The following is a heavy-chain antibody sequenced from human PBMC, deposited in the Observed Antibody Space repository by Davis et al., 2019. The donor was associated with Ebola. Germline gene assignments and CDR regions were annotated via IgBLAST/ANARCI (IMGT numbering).Heavy chain of an antibody. CDR3: ARDAADDYGVNFDY. D-gene: IGHD4-17*01. CDR2: IYFSGAT. J-gene: IGHJ4*02. Sequence: PSETLSLTCTVSGGSITNYYWDWIRQPPGKGLEWIGHIYFSGATKYNPSLRSRATISVDTSKNQFYLELNSVTAADTAVYYCARDAADDYGVNFDYWGQGNLVTVSS. CDR1: GGSITNYY. V-gene: IGHV4-59*01.